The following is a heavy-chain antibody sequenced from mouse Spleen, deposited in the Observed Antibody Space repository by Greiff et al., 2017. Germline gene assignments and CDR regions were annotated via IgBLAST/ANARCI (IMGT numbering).Heavy chain of an antibody. Sequence: LVESGAELMKPGASVKISCKATGYTFSSYWIEWVKQRPGHGLEWIGEILPGSGSTNYNEKFKGKATFTADTSSNTAYMQLSSLTSEDSAVYYCARRYYGTGGYFDYWGQGTTLTVSS. CDR2: ILPGSGST. J-gene: IGHJ2*01. CDR3: ARRYYGTGGYFDY. V-gene: IGHV1-9*01. CDR1: GYTFSSYW. D-gene: IGHD1-1*01.